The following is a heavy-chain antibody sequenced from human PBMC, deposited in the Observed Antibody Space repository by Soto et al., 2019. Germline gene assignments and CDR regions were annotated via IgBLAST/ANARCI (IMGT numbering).Heavy chain of an antibody. D-gene: IGHD5-12*01. Sequence: QVQLVQSGAEVKKPGASVKVSCKASGYTFTSYYMHWVRQAPGQGLEWMGIINLSGGSTTYAQKFQSRVTMTRDTSTSTVYMELSSIRSEDTAVYYCARGDIVAIFGMDVWGQGTTVTVSS. J-gene: IGHJ6*02. CDR2: INLSGGST. V-gene: IGHV1-46*01. CDR3: ARGDIVAIFGMDV. CDR1: GYTFTSYY.